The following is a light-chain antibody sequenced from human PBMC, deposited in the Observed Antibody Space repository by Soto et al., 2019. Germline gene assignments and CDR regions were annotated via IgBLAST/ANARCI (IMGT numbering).Light chain of an antibody. CDR2: EVS. V-gene: IGLV2-8*01. Sequence: QSALTQPASVSGSPGQSITISCTGSSSDVGTYEYVSWYQQHPGEAPKLMIYEVSNRPSGVSDRFSGSKSGTTASLTVSGLQAEDDADYYCSSYAGSNNLIFGGGTKVTVL. J-gene: IGLJ2*01. CDR3: SSYAGSNNLI. CDR1: SSDVGTYEY.